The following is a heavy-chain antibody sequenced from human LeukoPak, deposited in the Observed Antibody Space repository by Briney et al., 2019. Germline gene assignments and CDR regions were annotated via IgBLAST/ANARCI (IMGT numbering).Heavy chain of an antibody. CDR3: ARDYGGNSGWFDP. D-gene: IGHD4-23*01. J-gene: IGHJ5*02. V-gene: IGHV1-69*13. CDR2: IIPIFGTA. CDR1: GGAFSSYA. Sequence: SVKVSCKASGGAFSSYAISWVRQAPGQGLERMGGIIPIFGTANYAQKFQGRVTITADESTSTAYMELSSLRSEDTAVYYCARDYGGNSGWFDPWGQGNLVTVSS.